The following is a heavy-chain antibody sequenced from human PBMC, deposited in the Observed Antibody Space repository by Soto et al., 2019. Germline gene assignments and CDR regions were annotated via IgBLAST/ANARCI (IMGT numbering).Heavy chain of an antibody. CDR3: ARGVEIATRRPENWYFDL. Sequence: QVQLQQWGAGLLKPSETLSLTCAVYGGSFSGYYWGWVRQPPGKGLEWIGEINHSGSISYSPSLKSRVTISVDTSKNQFSLKLKSVTAADTAMYYCARGVEIATRRPENWYFDLWGRGTLVTVPS. J-gene: IGHJ2*01. V-gene: IGHV4-34*01. D-gene: IGHD6-6*01. CDR2: INHSGSI. CDR1: GGSFSGYY.